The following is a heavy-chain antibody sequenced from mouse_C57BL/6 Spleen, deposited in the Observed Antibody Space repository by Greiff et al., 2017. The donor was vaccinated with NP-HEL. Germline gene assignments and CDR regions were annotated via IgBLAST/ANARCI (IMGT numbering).Heavy chain of an antibody. Sequence: DVMLVESGGGLVKPGGSLKLSCAASGFTFSDYGMHWVRQAPEKGLEWVAYISSGSSTIYYADTVKGRFTISRDNAKNTLFLQMTSLRSEDTAMYYCARPYGKYFDYWGQGTTLTVSS. CDR1: GFTFSDYG. CDR3: ARPYGKYFDY. CDR2: ISSGSSTI. D-gene: IGHD2-1*01. V-gene: IGHV5-17*01. J-gene: IGHJ2*01.